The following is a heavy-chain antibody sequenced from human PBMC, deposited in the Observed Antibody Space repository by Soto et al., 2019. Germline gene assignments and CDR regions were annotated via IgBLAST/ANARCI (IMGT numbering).Heavy chain of an antibody. CDR2: ISSSSSYI. CDR1: GFTFSSYS. V-gene: IGHV3-21*01. Sequence: PGGSLRLSCAASGFTFSSYSMNWVRQAPGKGLEWVSSISSSSSYIYYADSVEGRFTISRDNAKNSLYLQMNSLRAEDTAVYYCARDRRVPWELWDYYYYGMDVWGQGTTVTVSS. J-gene: IGHJ6*02. D-gene: IGHD1-26*01. CDR3: ARDRRVPWELWDYYYYGMDV.